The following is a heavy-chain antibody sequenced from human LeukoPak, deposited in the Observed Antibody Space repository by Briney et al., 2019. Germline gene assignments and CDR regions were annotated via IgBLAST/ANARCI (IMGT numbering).Heavy chain of an antibody. V-gene: IGHV4-59*08. CDR3: ARELTYADY. CDR1: GGSITSYY. J-gene: IGHJ4*02. Sequence: PSETLSLTCTVSGGSITSYYWSWIRQPPGKGLEWIAYISYSGSTNSNPSLKSRVTISVDTSKNQFSLRLTSVTAADTAVYYCARELTYADYWGQGTLVTVSS. CDR2: ISYSGST. D-gene: IGHD1-26*01.